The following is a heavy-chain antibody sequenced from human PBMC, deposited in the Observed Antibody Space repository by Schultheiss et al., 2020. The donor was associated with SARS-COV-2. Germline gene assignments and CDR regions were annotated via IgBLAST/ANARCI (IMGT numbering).Heavy chain of an antibody. D-gene: IGHD4-17*01. Sequence: GGSLRLSCAASGFTVSSNYMTWVRQAPGKGLEWVSLIYSGGRTYHADSVKGRFTISRDKSKNTLYLQMNSLRAEDTAVYYCAREDYGDSDFDYWGQGTLVTVSS. CDR1: GFTVSSNY. V-gene: IGHV3-66*02. CDR3: AREDYGDSDFDY. CDR2: IYSGGRT. J-gene: IGHJ4*02.